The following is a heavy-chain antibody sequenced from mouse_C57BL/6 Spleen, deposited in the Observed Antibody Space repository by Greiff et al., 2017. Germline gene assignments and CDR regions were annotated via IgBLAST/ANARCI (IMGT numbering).Heavy chain of an antibody. CDR2: FYPGSGSI. Sequence: QVQLQQSGAELVKPGASVKLSCKASGYTFTEYTIHWVKQRSGQGLEWIGWFYPGSGSIKYNEKFKDKATLTADKSSSTAYMELSRLTSEDSAVDFCARHEAYYGYPPSYDYWGQGTTLTVSS. CDR3: ARHEAYYGYPPSYDY. CDR1: GYTFTEYT. D-gene: IGHD2-9*01. V-gene: IGHV1-62-2*01. J-gene: IGHJ2*01.